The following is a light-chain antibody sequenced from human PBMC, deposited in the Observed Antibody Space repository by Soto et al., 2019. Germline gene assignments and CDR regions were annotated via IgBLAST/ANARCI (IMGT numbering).Light chain of an antibody. CDR1: QSISSW. CDR3: QQYNIYSLT. CDR2: DAS. V-gene: IGKV1-5*01. Sequence: MNLSVSTVYAYIRDRVTITCRASQSISSWLAWYQRKPGKAPKLLIYDASTLKGGVPSRFNGSGSGTEFTLTISSLQPDDFATYYCQQYNIYSLT. J-gene: IGKJ4*01.